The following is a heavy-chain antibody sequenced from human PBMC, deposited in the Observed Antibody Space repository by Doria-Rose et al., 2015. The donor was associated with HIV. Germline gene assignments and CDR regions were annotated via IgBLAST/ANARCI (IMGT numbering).Heavy chain of an antibody. V-gene: IGHV2-26*01. D-gene: IGHD6-13*01. CDR1: GVSLSSPGMG. CDR3: ARIKSSRWYHKYYFDF. CDR2: IFSDDER. J-gene: IGHJ4*02. Sequence: SGPVLVKPTETLTLTCTVSGVSLSSPGMGVSWIRQPPGKALEWLANIFSDDERSYKASLKSRLTISRGTSKRQVVLTMADMDPVDTATYYCARIKSSRWYHKYYFDFWGQGTLVVASA.